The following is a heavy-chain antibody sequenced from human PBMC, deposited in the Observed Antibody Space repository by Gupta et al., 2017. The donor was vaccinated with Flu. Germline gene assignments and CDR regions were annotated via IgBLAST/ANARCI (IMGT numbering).Heavy chain of an antibody. CDR2: IKSKADGGTT. D-gene: IGHD2-2*01. J-gene: IGHJ4*02. Sequence: EVQLVESGGGLVKPGGPLRISCAASGITFGNFWLNWVRQDPGKGLGWVGRIKSKADGGTTDYAAFVKGRFTISRDDSKNTLSLQMNSLKPEDTAVFYCTTDVDTKPYWGQGTLVTVSS. V-gene: IGHV3-15*01. CDR3: TTDVDTKPY. CDR1: GITFGNFW.